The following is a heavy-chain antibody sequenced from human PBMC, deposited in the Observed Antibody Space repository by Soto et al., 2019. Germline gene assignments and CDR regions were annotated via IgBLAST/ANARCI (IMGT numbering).Heavy chain of an antibody. V-gene: IGHV1-69*13. CDR3: AREAADAFRDAFDI. CDR2: IIPIFGTA. J-gene: IGHJ3*02. CDR1: GGTFSSYA. D-gene: IGHD6-13*01. Sequence: GASVKVSCKASGGTFSSYAISWVRQAPGQGLEWMGGIIPIFGTANYAQKFQGRVTITADESTSTAYMELSSLRSEDTAVYYCAREAADAFRDAFDIWGQGTIVTLSS.